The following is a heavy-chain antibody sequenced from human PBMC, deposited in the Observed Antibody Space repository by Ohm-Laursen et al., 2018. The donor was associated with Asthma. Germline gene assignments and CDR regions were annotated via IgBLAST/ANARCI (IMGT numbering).Heavy chain of an antibody. D-gene: IGHD1-26*01. J-gene: IGHJ1*01. Sequence: SLRLSCAASGFTFRSYAMHWVRQAPGKGLEWVAVMSYDGSLKYYADSVNGRFTISKDDSRDTLYLQMNSLRAEDTALYYCARIGPEWELPGREYSLHHWGQGTQVTVSS. CDR2: MSYDGSLK. V-gene: IGHV3-30-3*01. CDR3: ARIGPEWELPGREYSLHH. CDR1: GFTFRSYA.